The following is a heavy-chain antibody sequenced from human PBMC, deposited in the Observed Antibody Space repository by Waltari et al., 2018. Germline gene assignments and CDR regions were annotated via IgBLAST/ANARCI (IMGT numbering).Heavy chain of an antibody. Sequence: QVQLQESGPGLVKPSETLSLTCGVSGYSITSAYWWAWFRQPPGKGLEWIASIHYTGDTQYSPSLKSRVTISADKSKKEVSLRLTSVTAADTAVYYCAGHEWGLPGFWGQGTLVTVSS. CDR1: GYSITSAYW. J-gene: IGHJ4*02. CDR2: IHYTGDT. D-gene: IGHD1-26*01. CDR3: AGHEWGLPGF. V-gene: IGHV4-38-2*01.